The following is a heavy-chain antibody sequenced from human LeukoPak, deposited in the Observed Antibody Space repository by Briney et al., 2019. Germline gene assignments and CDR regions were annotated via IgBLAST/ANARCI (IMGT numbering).Heavy chain of an antibody. J-gene: IGHJ4*02. CDR3: ARSAHSGSYSPFDY. Sequence: PSETLSLACTVSGGSISSYYWSWIRQPPGKGLEWIGYIYYSGSTNYNPSLKSRVTISVDTSKNQFSLKLSSVTAADMAVYYCARSAHSGSYSPFDYWGQGTLVTVSS. V-gene: IGHV4-59*01. CDR1: GGSISSYY. CDR2: IYYSGST. D-gene: IGHD1-26*01.